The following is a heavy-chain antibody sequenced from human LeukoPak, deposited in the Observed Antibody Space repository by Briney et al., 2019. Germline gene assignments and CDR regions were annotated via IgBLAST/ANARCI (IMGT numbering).Heavy chain of an antibody. CDR3: ARMYCSSVTCYTDAFDM. CDR2: IKEDGSEI. Sequence: PGGSLRLSCAASGFTVSSNYMSWVRQAPVKGLEWVANIKEDGSEIYYVDSVKGRFTISRDNAKNSLYLQMSSLRAEDTAIYYCARMYCSSVTCYTDAFDMWGQGTMVIVSS. CDR1: GFTVSSNY. D-gene: IGHD2-2*02. J-gene: IGHJ3*02. V-gene: IGHV3-7*01.